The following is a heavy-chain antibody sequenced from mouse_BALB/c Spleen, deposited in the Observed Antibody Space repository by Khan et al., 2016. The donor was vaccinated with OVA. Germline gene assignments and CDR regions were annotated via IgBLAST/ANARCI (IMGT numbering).Heavy chain of an antibody. CDR3: EIVGCNGTMDF. V-gene: IGHV9-3-1*01. Sequence: QIQLVQSGPELKKPGETVQISCKASGFTFTNYGMNWVRQAPGKGLKWMGWINTYTGEPTFTDDFKGRFAFSLETSASTAYLQINSLKNEDTDTYICEIVGCNGTMDFWGQGTSVTVSS. D-gene: IGHD1-3*01. J-gene: IGHJ4*01. CDR2: INTYTGEP. CDR1: GFTFTNYG.